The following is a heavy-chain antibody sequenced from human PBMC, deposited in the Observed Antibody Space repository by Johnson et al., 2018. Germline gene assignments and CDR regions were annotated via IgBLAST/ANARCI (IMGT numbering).Heavy chain of an antibody. CDR2: VESKTDGGTT. CDR1: GFTFSSYA. J-gene: IGHJ4*02. D-gene: IGHD1/OR15-1a*01. V-gene: IGHV3-15*04. CDR3: TTQYIRGKTGFDY. Sequence: VQLVESGGGVVQPGRSLRLSCAASGFTFSSYAMHWVRQAPGKGLEWVGRVESKTDGGTTDYAAPVKGRFTISRDDSKNTLYLQMNSLKTEDTAVYYCTTQYIRGKTGFDYWGQGTLVTVSS.